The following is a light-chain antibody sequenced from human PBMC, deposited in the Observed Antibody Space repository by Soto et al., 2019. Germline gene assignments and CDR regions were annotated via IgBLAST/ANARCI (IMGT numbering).Light chain of an antibody. CDR1: SSNIGAGYD. J-gene: IGLJ1*01. V-gene: IGLV1-40*01. CDR2: GTT. Sequence: QSALTQTPSVSGAPGQRVTISCTGRSSNIGAGYDVHWYQHLPGTAPKLLIYGTTNRPSGVPDRFSGPKSGISASLAITGLQAEDEADYYCHSYDSSLSASVFGAGTKVTVL. CDR3: HSYDSSLSASV.